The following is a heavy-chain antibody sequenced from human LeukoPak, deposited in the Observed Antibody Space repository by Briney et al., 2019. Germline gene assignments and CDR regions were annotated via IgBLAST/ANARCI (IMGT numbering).Heavy chain of an antibody. Sequence: GGSLRLSCAASGFTFSSYAMSWVRQAPGKGLEWVSAISGSGGSTYYADSVKGRFTISRDNSKNTLYLQMNSLRAEDTAVYYCAKSLASIVVVTANDYWGQGTLVTVSS. V-gene: IGHV3-23*01. CDR3: AKSLASIVVVTANDY. J-gene: IGHJ4*02. CDR1: GFTFSSYA. D-gene: IGHD2-21*02. CDR2: ISGSGGST.